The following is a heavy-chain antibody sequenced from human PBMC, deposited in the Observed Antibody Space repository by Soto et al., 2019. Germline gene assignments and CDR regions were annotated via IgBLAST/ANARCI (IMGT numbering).Heavy chain of an antibody. CDR2: ISFDGTNK. V-gene: IGHV3-30-3*01. D-gene: IGHD1-26*01. Sequence: RTPELCSAAPRHTLISYAMPCVRQAPGKGLEWVAIISFDGTNKYYADSVKGRFTISRHNSKNTLYLQMNSLGPEDTAVYYCARDGVDTGSVYNRFDFWGPGT. CDR1: RHTLISYA. J-gene: IGHJ4*02. CDR3: ARDGVDTGSVYNRFDF.